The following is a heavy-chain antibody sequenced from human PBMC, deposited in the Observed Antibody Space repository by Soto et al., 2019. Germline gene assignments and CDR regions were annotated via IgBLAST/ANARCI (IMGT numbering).Heavy chain of an antibody. CDR2: IDPSDSYT. V-gene: IGHV5-10-1*01. CDR3: ARGIAAAGTDYGMDV. J-gene: IGHJ6*02. CDR1: GYSFTSYW. D-gene: IGHD6-13*01. Sequence: LGESLKISCKGSGYSFTSYWISWVRQMPGKGLEWMGRIDPSDSYTNYSPSFQGHVTISADKSISTAYLQWSSLKASDTAMYYCARGIAAAGTDYGMDVWGQGTTVTVSS.